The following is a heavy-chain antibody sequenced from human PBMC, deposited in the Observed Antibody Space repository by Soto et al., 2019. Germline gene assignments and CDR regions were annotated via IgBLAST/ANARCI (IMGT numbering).Heavy chain of an antibody. J-gene: IGHJ4*02. CDR1: GFTVSSKY. D-gene: IGHD6-19*01. CDR3: VQTTGWPGFDF. CDR2: IYGGGTT. Sequence: EVQLVESGGGLIQPGGSLRLSCAASGFTVSSKYMTWVRQAPGKGLEWVSVIYGGGTTYYADSVKGRFTISRDNSKNTLYLQMNSLRAEDTAAHYCVQTTGWPGFDFWGQGTLVTVSS. V-gene: IGHV3-53*01.